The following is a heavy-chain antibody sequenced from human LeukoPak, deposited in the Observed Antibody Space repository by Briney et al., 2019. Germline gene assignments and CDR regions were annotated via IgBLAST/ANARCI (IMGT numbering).Heavy chain of an antibody. J-gene: IGHJ3*02. Sequence: GGSLRLSCAASGFTFSSYEMNWVRQAPGKGLEWVSYISSSGSTIYYADSVKGRFTISRDNAKNSLYLQMNSLRAEDTAVYYCAMRYSSVPGAFDIWGQGTMVTVSS. CDR2: ISSSGSTI. V-gene: IGHV3-48*03. CDR3: AMRYSSVPGAFDI. D-gene: IGHD6-19*01. CDR1: GFTFSSYE.